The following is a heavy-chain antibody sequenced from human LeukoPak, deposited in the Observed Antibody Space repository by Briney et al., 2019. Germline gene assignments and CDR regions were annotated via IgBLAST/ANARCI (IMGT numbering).Heavy chain of an antibody. V-gene: IGHV3-30*03. CDR2: ISYDGSNK. D-gene: IGHD6-13*01. CDR3: ARDIIAAAKNYYYGMDV. CDR1: GFNFSSYG. J-gene: IGHJ6*02. Sequence: GGSLRLSCAASGFNFSSYGMHWVRQAPGKGLEWVAVISYDGSNKYYADSVKGRFTISRDNAKNSLYLQMNSLRAEDTAVYYCARDIIAAAKNYYYGMDVWGQGTTVTVSS.